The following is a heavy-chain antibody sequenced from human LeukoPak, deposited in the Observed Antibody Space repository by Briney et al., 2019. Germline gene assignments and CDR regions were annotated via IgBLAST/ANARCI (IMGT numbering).Heavy chain of an antibody. J-gene: IGHJ6*03. Sequence: ASVKVSCKASGYTLTSYDIKWVRQATGQGLEWMGWMNPNSGNTGYAQKFQGRVTITRSPSIGTAYMELSSLRSEDTAVYYCARGPLRGVILGYYMDVWGKGTTVTVSS. CDR2: MNPNSGNT. CDR1: GYTLTSYD. V-gene: IGHV1-8*03. D-gene: IGHD3-10*01. CDR3: ARGPLRGVILGYYMDV.